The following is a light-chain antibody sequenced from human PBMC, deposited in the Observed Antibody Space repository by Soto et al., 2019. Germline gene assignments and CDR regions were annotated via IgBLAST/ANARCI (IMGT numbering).Light chain of an antibody. CDR1: QSVSSS. J-gene: IGKJ4*01. CDR3: QQRSSWPLT. CDR2: DAS. Sequence: EIVLTQSPATLSLSPGERATLSCRASQSVSSSLAWYQQKPGQTPRLLIYDASNRATGIPARFSGSGSGTDFTLTVSSLAPEDFAVYYCQQRSSWPLTFGGGTKVAIK. V-gene: IGKV3-11*01.